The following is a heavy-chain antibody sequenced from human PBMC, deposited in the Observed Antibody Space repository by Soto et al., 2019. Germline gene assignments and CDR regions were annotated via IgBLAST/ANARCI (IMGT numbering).Heavy chain of an antibody. CDR1: GGSFTSNNW. Sequence: LSLTCAVSGGSFTSNNWWTWVRQPPGQGLEWIGEIYRTGSTNYNPSLKSRVTISLDKSENQFSLKVTSLTAADTAVYYRASRDPGTSVDYWGQGTLVTVSS. D-gene: IGHD1-7*01. CDR3: ASRDPGTSVDY. J-gene: IGHJ4*02. V-gene: IGHV4-4*02. CDR2: IYRTGST.